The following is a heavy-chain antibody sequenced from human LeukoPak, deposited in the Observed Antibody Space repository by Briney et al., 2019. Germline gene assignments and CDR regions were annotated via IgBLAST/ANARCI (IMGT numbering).Heavy chain of an antibody. CDR2: IIPILGIA. V-gene: IGHV1-69*02. CDR1: GGTFSSYT. CDR3: ARGIMASFGGVIVPYFYGMDV. D-gene: IGHD3-16*02. J-gene: IGHJ6*02. Sequence: SVKVSCKAFGGTFSSYTISWVRQAPGQGLEWMGRIIPILGIAEYAQKFQGRVTITADKSTSTAYMELSSLRSEETAVYYCARGIMASFGGVIVPYFYGMDVWGQRTTVTVSS.